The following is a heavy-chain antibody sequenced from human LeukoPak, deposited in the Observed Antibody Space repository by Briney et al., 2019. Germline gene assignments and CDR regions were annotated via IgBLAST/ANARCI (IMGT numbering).Heavy chain of an antibody. Sequence: SETLSLTCAVYGGSFSGYYWSWIRQPPGKGLEWIGSIYYSGSTYYNPSLKSRVTISVDTSKNQFSLKLSSVTAADTAVYYCARDGEGFDPWGQGTLVTVSS. J-gene: IGHJ5*02. V-gene: IGHV4-34*01. CDR2: IYYSGST. CDR1: GGSFSGYY. CDR3: ARDGEGFDP. D-gene: IGHD7-27*01.